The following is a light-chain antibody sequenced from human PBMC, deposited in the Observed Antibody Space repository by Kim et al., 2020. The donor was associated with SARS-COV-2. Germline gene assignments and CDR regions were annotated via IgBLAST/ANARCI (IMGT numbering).Light chain of an antibody. V-gene: IGKV2-30*02. Sequence: DVVMTQSPLSLPVTXGQPASISCRSNQRLVHSDGRTYLNWFHQRPGQSPRRLIYKISTRDSGVPDRFSGSGSGTDFTLEISRVEAEDVGIYYCMQTTHWPYTFGQGTKLEI. CDR2: KIS. J-gene: IGKJ2*01. CDR3: MQTTHWPYT. CDR1: QRLVHSDGRTY.